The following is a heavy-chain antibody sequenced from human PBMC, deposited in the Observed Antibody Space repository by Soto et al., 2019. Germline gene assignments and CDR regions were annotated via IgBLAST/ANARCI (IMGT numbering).Heavy chain of an antibody. V-gene: IGHV3-33*01. CDR3: ARDPNESYYFDY. CDR1: GFTFSSYG. D-gene: IGHD1-1*01. Sequence: PGGSLRLSCAASGFTFSSYGMHWVRQAPGKGLEWVAVIWYDGSNKYYADSVKGRFTISRDNSKNTLYLQMNSLRAEDTAVYYCARDPNESYYFDYWGQGTLVTVSS. CDR2: IWYDGSNK. J-gene: IGHJ4*02.